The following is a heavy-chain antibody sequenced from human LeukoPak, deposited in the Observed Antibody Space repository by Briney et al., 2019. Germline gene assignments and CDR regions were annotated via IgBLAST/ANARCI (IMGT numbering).Heavy chain of an antibody. V-gene: IGHV1-18*01. Sequence: ASVKVSCKASGYTFTSYGISWVRQAPGQGLEWMGWISAYNGNTNYAQKLQGRVTMTTDTSTSTAYMELRSLRSEDTAVYYCARDRLLGDGYNDYFDYWGQGTLVTVSS. CDR1: GYTFTSYG. CDR3: ARDRLLGDGYNDYFDY. D-gene: IGHD5-24*01. CDR2: ISAYNGNT. J-gene: IGHJ4*02.